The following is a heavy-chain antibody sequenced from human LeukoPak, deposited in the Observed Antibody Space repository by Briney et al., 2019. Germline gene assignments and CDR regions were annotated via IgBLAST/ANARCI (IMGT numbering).Heavy chain of an antibody. D-gene: IGHD2-8*02. CDR2: ISHGGIT. V-gene: IGHV4-4*02. CDR1: GDSISSRNW. CDR3: ARSAGWWSLDY. J-gene: IGHJ4*02. Sequence: SETLSLTCAVSGDSISSRNWWNWVRQSPGKGLDWVGEISHGGITKYNPSLKNRVTISKDNSRNEFSLKLNSVTAADTTVYFCARSAGWWSLDYWGQGALVTVST.